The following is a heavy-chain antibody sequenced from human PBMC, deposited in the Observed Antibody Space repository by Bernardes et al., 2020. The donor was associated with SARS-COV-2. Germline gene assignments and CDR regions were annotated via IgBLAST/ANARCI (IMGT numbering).Heavy chain of an antibody. D-gene: IGHD1-7*01. V-gene: IGHV3-30-3*01. CDR3: TRGLELELITWFDY. CDR2: ISNDGSIK. CDR1: GFTFSSSA. J-gene: IGHJ4*02. Sequence: GGSLRLSCTASGFTFSSSAMHWVRQAPGKGPEWVAVISNDGSIKYYTDSVKGRFTISRDNSKNTLYLLMYSLRTDDTAVYYCTRGLELELITWFDYWGQGTLVTVSS.